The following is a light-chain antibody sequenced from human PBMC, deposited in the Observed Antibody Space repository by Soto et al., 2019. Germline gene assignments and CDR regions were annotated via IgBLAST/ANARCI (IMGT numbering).Light chain of an antibody. CDR3: QQSYSDPT. CDR1: QSIQIY. V-gene: IGKV1-39*01. CDR2: KAS. J-gene: IGKJ2*01. Sequence: DIQLTQSPSSLSASVGDRVTITCRASQSIQIYLYWYQQRPGKAPNLLIYKASILQSGVPSRFSGSGSGADFTLTISSLQPEDFATYYCQQSYSDPTFGQGTKLEIK.